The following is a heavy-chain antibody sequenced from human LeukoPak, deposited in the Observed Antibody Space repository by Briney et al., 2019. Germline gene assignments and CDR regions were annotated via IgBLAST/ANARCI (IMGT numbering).Heavy chain of an antibody. CDR1: GYSFTSYW. J-gene: IGHJ4*02. D-gene: IGHD3-9*01. CDR3: AREARYFDWLLYY. Sequence: GESLQISCKGSGYSFTSYWIGWVRQMPGKGLEWMGIIYPGDSDTRYSPSFQGQVTISADKSISTAYLQWSSLKASDTAMYYCAREARYFDWLLYYWGQGTLVTVSS. CDR2: IYPGDSDT. V-gene: IGHV5-51*01.